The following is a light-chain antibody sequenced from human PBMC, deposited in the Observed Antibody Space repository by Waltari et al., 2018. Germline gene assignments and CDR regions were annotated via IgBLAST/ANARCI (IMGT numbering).Light chain of an antibody. Sequence: EIVLTQSPGTLSLSLGERATLSCRASQSVSRALAWYQQKPGQAPRLLIYGASTRATGLPDRFSGSGSGTDFILTISILEPDDFAVYYCQHYLRLPVTFGQGTTVEI. J-gene: IGKJ1*01. V-gene: IGKV3-20*01. CDR3: QHYLRLPVT. CDR2: GAS. CDR1: QSVSRA.